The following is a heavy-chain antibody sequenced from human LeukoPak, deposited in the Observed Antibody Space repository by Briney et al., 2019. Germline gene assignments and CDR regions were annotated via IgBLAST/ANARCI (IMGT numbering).Heavy chain of an antibody. D-gene: IGHD3-10*01. Sequence: GGSLRLSCAASGFTFNDYSMHWVRQAPGKGLEWVSGISWNSGSIGYADSVKGRFSISRDNAKNSLYLQMDSLSPEDTAVYYCAKGLLWSEVYYYYGMDVWGQGTTVTVSS. V-gene: IGHV3-9*01. CDR1: GFTFNDYS. CDR3: AKGLLWSEVYYYYGMDV. J-gene: IGHJ6*02. CDR2: ISWNSGSI.